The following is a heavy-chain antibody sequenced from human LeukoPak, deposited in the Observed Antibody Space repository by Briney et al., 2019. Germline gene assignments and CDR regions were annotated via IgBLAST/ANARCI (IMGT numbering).Heavy chain of an antibody. V-gene: IGHV3-11*01. Sequence: PGGSLRLSCAASGFTFSDYYISWVRQAPGKGLEWISYISTSGNTRYYADSVKGRFTISRDNAKNALYLQMNSLRAEDTAVYYCARSPCSGAACSWFDYWGQGTLVTVSS. D-gene: IGHD2-15*01. CDR2: ISTSGNTR. J-gene: IGHJ4*02. CDR1: GFTFSDYY. CDR3: ARSPCSGAACSWFDY.